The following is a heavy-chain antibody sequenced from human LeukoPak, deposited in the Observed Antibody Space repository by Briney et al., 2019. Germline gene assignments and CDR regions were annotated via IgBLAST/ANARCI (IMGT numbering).Heavy chain of an antibody. D-gene: IGHD3-10*01. CDR1: GGSISSYY. CDR2: IFYSGST. J-gene: IGHJ3*02. V-gene: IGHV4-59*12. Sequence: EASETLSLTCTVSGGSISSYYWSWIRQPPGKALEWIGNIFYSGSTYYSPSLKSRVTISLDTSRNQFSLKLNSVTAADTAVYYCAKSNGYGLIDIWGQGTMVTVSS. CDR3: AKSNGYGLIDI.